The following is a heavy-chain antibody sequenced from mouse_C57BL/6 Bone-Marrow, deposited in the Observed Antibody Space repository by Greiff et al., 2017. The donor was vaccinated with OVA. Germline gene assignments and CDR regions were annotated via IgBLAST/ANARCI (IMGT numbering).Heavy chain of an antibody. CDR1: GFTFSDYY. CDR2: ISNGGGST. V-gene: IGHV5-12*01. CDR3: AREAYSNYAMDY. Sequence: EVKVEESGGGLVQPGGSLKLSCAASGFTFSDYYMYWVRQTPEKRLEWVAYISNGGGSTYYPDTVKGRFTISRDNAKNTLYLQMSRLKSEDTAMYYCAREAYSNYAMDYWGQGTSVTVSS. D-gene: IGHD2-5*01. J-gene: IGHJ4*01.